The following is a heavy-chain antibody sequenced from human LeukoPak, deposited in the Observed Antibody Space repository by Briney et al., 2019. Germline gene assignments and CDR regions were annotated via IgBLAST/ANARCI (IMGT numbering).Heavy chain of an antibody. D-gene: IGHD6-13*01. CDR2: LSNDGGRG. J-gene: IGHJ4*02. Sequence: GRSLRLSCAASGFSFNSNGVHWVRQAPGKGLEWVALLSNDGGRGWYADAVKGRFTISRDNSKNTLYLQMTSLRPEDTAVYYCAKDGASTWYGDFEFWGQGTLVTVSS. V-gene: IGHV3-30*18. CDR1: GFSFNSNG. CDR3: AKDGASTWYGDFEF.